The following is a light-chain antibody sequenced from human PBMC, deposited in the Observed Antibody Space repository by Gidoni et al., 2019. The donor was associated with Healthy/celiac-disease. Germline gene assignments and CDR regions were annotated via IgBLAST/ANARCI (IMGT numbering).Light chain of an antibody. CDR1: QSISSW. CDR2: DAS. V-gene: IGKV1-5*01. J-gene: IGKJ1*01. Sequence: DIQMTQPPSTLSASVGDRVTITCRASQSISSWLAWYQQKPGKAPKLLIYDASSLESGVPSRFSGSGSGTEFTITISSLQPDDFATYYCQQYNSYWTFGQGTKVEIK. CDR3: QQYNSYWT.